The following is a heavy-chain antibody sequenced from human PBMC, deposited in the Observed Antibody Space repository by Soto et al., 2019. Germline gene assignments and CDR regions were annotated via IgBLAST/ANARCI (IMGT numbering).Heavy chain of an antibody. Sequence: QVQLQESGPGLVKPSETLSLTCTVSGGSVSSGSYYWSWIRQPPGKGLEWIGYIYYSGSTNYNPSLTSRVTISVDTSKNQFSLKLSSVTAADTAVYYCARDGGYGDSTDYWGQGTLVTVSS. V-gene: IGHV4-61*01. J-gene: IGHJ4*02. CDR2: IYYSGST. CDR3: ARDGGYGDSTDY. D-gene: IGHD4-17*01. CDR1: GGSVSSGSYY.